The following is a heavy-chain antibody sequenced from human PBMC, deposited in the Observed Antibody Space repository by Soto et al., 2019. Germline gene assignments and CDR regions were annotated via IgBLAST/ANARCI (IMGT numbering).Heavy chain of an antibody. CDR3: NRGSEYDFWSGYL. CDR1: GGTSTRYA. Sequence: QERLVQSGAEVRKPGYSEKVSCKVTGGTSTRYAINWVRQAPGQGLEWMGGIVPMFGTSEYAQKFQGRVTITADTSTNIAYMELRSLRSEDTAVYYCNRGSEYDFWSGYLWGQGTLVSVSS. V-gene: IGHV1-69*06. J-gene: IGHJ4*02. D-gene: IGHD3-3*01. CDR2: IVPMFGTS.